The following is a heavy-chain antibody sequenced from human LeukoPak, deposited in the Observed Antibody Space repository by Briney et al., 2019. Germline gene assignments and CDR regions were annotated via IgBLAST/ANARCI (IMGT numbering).Heavy chain of an antibody. Sequence: KASETLSLTCAVYGGSFSGYYWSWIRQPPGKGLEWIGEINHSGSTNYNPSLKSRVTISVDTSKNQFSLKLSSVTAADTAVYYCAREFSYYYYYMDVWGKGTTVTVSS. CDR2: INHSGST. J-gene: IGHJ6*03. V-gene: IGHV4-34*01. CDR3: AREFSYYYYYMDV. CDR1: GGSFSGYY.